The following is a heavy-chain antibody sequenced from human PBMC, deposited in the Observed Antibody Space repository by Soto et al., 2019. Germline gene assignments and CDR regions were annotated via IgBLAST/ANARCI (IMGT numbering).Heavy chain of an antibody. V-gene: IGHV1-3*01. D-gene: IGHD2-15*01. CDR2: INAGNGNT. J-gene: IGHJ6*03. CDR1: GYTFTSYA. CDR3: ARGFVVVVAATPEVYYYMDV. Sequence: WASVKVSCKASGYTFTSYAMHWVRQAPGQRLEWMGWINAGNGNTKYSQKLQGRVTITRDTSASTAYMELSSLRSEDTAVYYCARGFVVVVAATPEVYYYMDVWGKGTTVTVSS.